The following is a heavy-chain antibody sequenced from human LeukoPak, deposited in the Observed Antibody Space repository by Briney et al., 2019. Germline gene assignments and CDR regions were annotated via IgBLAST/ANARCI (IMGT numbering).Heavy chain of an antibody. D-gene: IGHD4-23*01. Sequence: PGGSPRLSCAASGFTFSSYGMHWVRQAPGKGLEWVSAISGSGGSTYYADSVKGRFTISRDNSKNTLYLQMNSLRAEDTAVYYCAKFRSYGGDAFDIWGQGTMVTVSS. V-gene: IGHV3-23*01. CDR3: AKFRSYGGDAFDI. CDR1: GFTFSSYG. CDR2: ISGSGGST. J-gene: IGHJ3*02.